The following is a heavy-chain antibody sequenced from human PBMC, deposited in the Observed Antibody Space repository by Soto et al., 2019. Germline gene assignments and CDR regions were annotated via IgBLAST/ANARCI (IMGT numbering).Heavy chain of an antibody. D-gene: IGHD3-22*01. CDR2: ISTYNGNT. J-gene: IGHJ4*02. Sequence: QVQLVQSGAEVKKPGASVKVSCKASGYTFITYGVSWVRQAPGQGLDWLGWISTYNGNTRYAESLQGRVTMTTDTTTNKAYMELRNLRSDDTAVYYCARGPTDYYDNSANYFLDYWGQGPLVTVSS. CDR3: ARGPTDYYDNSANYFLDY. CDR1: GYTFITYG. V-gene: IGHV1-18*01.